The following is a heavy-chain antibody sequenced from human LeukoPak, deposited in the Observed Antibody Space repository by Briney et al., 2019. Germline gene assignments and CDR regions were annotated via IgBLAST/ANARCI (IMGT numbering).Heavy chain of an antibody. CDR2: ISGSGNST. V-gene: IGHV3-23*01. J-gene: IGHJ5*02. CDR1: GFTFSSYA. D-gene: IGHD4-11*01. Sequence: GGSLRLSCAASGFTFSSYARTWVRQAPGKGLEWVSAISGSGNSTYYAESVNGRFTISRDNSKNTMYLQMSSLRAEDTAIYYCAKLGLFGVTTDYNGFDPWGQGTPVTVSS. CDR3: AKLGLFGVTTDYNGFDP.